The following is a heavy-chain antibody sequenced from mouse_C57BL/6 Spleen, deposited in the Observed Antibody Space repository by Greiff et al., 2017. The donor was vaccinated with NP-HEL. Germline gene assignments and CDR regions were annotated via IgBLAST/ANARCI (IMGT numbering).Heavy chain of an antibody. CDR2: IRLKSDNYAT. CDR3: TGTTVVATLPRYFDV. CDR1: GFTFSNYW. J-gene: IGHJ1*03. V-gene: IGHV6-3*01. D-gene: IGHD1-1*01. Sequence: EVMLVESGGGLVQPGGSMKLSCVASGFTFSNYWMNWVRQSPEKGLEWVAQIRLKSDNYATHYAESVKGRFTISRDDSKSSVYLQINNLRAEDTGIYYCTGTTVVATLPRYFDVWGTGTTVTVSS.